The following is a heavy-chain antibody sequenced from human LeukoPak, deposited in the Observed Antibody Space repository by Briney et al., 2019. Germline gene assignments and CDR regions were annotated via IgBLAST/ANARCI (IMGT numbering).Heavy chain of an antibody. CDR2: IWYDGSNK. V-gene: IGHV3-33*01. J-gene: IGHJ4*02. Sequence: GGSLRLSCAASGFAFSTYGMHWVRQAPGKGLEWVAVIWYDGSNKYYADSVKGRFTISRDNSKNTLYLQMNSLRAEDTAVYYCARALSTAARTTQFDYWGQGTLVTVSS. D-gene: IGHD6-6*01. CDR3: ARALSTAARTTQFDY. CDR1: GFAFSTYG.